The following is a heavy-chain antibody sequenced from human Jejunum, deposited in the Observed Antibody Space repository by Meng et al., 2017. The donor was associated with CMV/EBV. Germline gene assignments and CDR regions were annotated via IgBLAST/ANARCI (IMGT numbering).Heavy chain of an antibody. Sequence: TFSSYAMSWVRQAPGKGLEWVSAISGSGGSTYYADSVKGRFTISRDNSKNTLYLQMNSLRAEDTAVYYCARSTRGYYDITGYFEYWGQGTLVTVSS. J-gene: IGHJ4*02. V-gene: IGHV3-23*01. D-gene: IGHD3-22*01. CDR2: ISGSGGST. CDR3: ARSTRGYYDITGYFEY. CDR1: TFSSYA.